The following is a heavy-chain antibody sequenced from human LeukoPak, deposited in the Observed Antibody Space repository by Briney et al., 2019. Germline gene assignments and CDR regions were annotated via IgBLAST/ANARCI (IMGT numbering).Heavy chain of an antibody. Sequence: GESLKISCKGSGYSFTGYWIGWVRQMPGKGLEWMGIIYPGDSDTRYSPSFQGQVTISADKSISTAYLQWSSLKASDTAMYYCARRKGYSSSSGGADYWGQGTLVTVSS. D-gene: IGHD6-6*01. CDR1: GYSFTGYW. V-gene: IGHV5-51*01. J-gene: IGHJ4*02. CDR3: ARRKGYSSSSGGADY. CDR2: IYPGDSDT.